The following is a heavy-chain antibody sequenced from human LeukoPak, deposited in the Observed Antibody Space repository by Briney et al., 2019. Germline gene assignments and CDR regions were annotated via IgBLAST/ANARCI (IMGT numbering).Heavy chain of an antibody. CDR1: GYTFTGYY. CDR2: INPNSGGT. CDR3: ARDSAVLPLYYYMDV. Sequence: ASVKVSCKASGYTFTGYYMHWVRQAPGQGLEWMGRINPNSGGTNYAQKFQGRVTMTRDTSISTAYMEPSRLRSDDTAVYYCARDSAVLPLYYYMDVWGKGTTVTVSS. J-gene: IGHJ6*03. V-gene: IGHV1-2*06. D-gene: IGHD3-10*01.